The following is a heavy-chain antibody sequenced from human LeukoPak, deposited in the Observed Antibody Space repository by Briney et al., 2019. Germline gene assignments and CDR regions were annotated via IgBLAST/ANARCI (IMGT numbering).Heavy chain of an antibody. V-gene: IGHV3-11*04. Sequence: GGSLRLSCAASGFIFSDYNMSWIRQAPGKGLEWVSYITNNSSAAMYADSVKGRFTISRDNAKNTLYLQMNSLRAEDTAVYYCARDLDSRFDIWGQGTMVTVSS. J-gene: IGHJ3*02. CDR2: ITNNSSAA. CDR1: GFIFSDYN. D-gene: IGHD3-9*01. CDR3: ARDLDSRFDI.